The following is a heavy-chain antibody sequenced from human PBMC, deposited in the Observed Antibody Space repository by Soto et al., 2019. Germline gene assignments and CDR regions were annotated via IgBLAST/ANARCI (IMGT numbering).Heavy chain of an antibody. CDR1: GFTFSSYS. CDR3: ARGSGYSGYDARYMGV. V-gene: IGHV3-21*01. J-gene: IGHJ6*03. Sequence: GGSLRLSCAASGFTFSSYSMNWVRQAPGKGLEWVSHISSDRGYIFYAYSVKGRFTISRDDAKNSLYLQMNSLRAEDTAVYYCARGSGYSGYDARYMGVWGNGTTVTVSS. D-gene: IGHD5-12*01. CDR2: ISSDRGYI.